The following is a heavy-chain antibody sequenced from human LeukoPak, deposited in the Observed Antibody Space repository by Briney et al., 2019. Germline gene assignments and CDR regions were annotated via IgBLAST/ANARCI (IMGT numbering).Heavy chain of an antibody. Sequence: SETLSLTCTVSGGSISGYYWSWIRQPPGKGLEWIGYIYYTGSTNYNPSLKSRVIISVDTSKNQFSLRVSSVTAADTAVYYCVRSKSGTYGWFDPWGQGTLVTVSS. V-gene: IGHV4-59*01. CDR1: GGSISGYY. CDR3: VRSKSGTYGWFDP. D-gene: IGHD4-17*01. J-gene: IGHJ5*02. CDR2: IYYTGST.